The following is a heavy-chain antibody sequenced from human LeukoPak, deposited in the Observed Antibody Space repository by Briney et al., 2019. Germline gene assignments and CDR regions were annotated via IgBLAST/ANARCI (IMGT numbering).Heavy chain of an antibody. CDR1: GFTFSSYS. V-gene: IGHV3-48*04. CDR3: ARDLWGITMVRGAVDY. D-gene: IGHD3-10*01. J-gene: IGHJ4*02. CDR2: ISSSSSTI. Sequence: GGSLRLSCAASGFTFSSYSMNWVRQAPGKGLEWVSYISSSSSTIYYADSVKGRFTISRDNTKNSLYLQMNSLRAEDTAVYYCARDLWGITMVRGAVDYWGQGTLVTVSS.